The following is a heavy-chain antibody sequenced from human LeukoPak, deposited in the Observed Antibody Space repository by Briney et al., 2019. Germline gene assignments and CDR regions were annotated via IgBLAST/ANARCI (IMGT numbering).Heavy chain of an antibody. J-gene: IGHJ5*02. CDR1: GYSISSGYY. CDR2: IYHSGST. Sequence: PSETLSLTCTVSGYSISSGYYWGWIRQPPGKGLEWIGSIYHSGSTYYNPSLKSRVTISVDTSKNQFSLKLSSVTAADTAVYYCARDVVVVVAATQGVGWFDPWGQGTLVTVSS. CDR3: ARDVVVVVAATQGVGWFDP. V-gene: IGHV4-38-2*02. D-gene: IGHD2-15*01.